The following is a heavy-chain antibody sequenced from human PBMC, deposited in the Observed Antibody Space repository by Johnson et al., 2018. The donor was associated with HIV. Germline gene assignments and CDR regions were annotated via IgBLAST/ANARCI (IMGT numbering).Heavy chain of an antibody. CDR3: ARDGENSSRRYKYGFDT. J-gene: IGHJ3*02. D-gene: IGHD6-13*01. CDR2: ISYDGSKK. Sequence: QVQLVESGGGVVQPGRSLRLSCAASGFTFSSYAMHWVRQAPGKGLEWVAVISYDGSKKYYADSVKGRFTISRDNSKNPLYLQLNSLRAEDTAVYYGARDGENSSRRYKYGFDTWGEGTMVTVSS. V-gene: IGHV3-30*04. CDR1: GFTFSSYA.